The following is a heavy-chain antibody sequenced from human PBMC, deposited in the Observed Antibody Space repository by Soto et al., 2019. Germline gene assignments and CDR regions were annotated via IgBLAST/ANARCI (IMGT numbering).Heavy chain of an antibody. CDR2: IYSGGST. Sequence: EMHLVDSGGGLVKPGGSLRLSCAASGFTVSSNYMSWVRQAPGKGLEWVSVIYSGGSTYYADSVRGRFTISRDNSKNTLYLQMKSLRAEDTAVYYCARDPPATRHGMDVWGQGTTVTVSS. V-gene: IGHV3-53*01. CDR1: GFTVSSNY. J-gene: IGHJ6*02. CDR3: ARDPPATRHGMDV.